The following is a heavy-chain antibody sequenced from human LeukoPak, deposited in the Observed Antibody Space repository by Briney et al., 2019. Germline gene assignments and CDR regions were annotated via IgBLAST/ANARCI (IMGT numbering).Heavy chain of an antibody. CDR2: INHSGST. J-gene: IGHJ5*02. CDR3: ARDWFDP. Sequence: SETLSITCAVYGGSFNGYYWSWIRQPQGKGLEWIGEINHSGSTNYNPSLKSRVTISVDTSKNQFSLKLSSVTAADTAVYYCARDWFDPWGQGTLVTVSS. V-gene: IGHV4-34*01. CDR1: GGSFNGYY.